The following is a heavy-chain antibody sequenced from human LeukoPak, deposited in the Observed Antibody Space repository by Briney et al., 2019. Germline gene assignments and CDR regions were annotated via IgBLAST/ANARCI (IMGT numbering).Heavy chain of an antibody. CDR1: GFIFSDYY. CDR3: ATTARNSAWFKVIDY. D-gene: IGHD6-19*01. V-gene: IGHV3-11*03. Sequence: PGGSLRLSCAVSGFIFSDYYMSWIRQAPGKGLEWVSYISSSSSYTNYADSVKGRFTISRDNVKNSLYLQMNSLRAEDTAVYYCATTARNSAWFKVIDYWGRRTLVTVST. CDR2: ISSSSSYT. J-gene: IGHJ4*02.